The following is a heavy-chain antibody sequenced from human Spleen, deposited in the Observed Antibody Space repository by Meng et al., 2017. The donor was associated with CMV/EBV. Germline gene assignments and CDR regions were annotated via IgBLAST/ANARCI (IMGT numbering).Heavy chain of an antibody. Sequence: NSGDSFSSNGVACYWIRQSPSRGLEWLGRTYYRSKWYNDYAISVKSRITINPDTSKNQFSLQLTSVTPGDTAVYYCARGRVGAVDSWGQGTLVTVSS. D-gene: IGHD3-16*01. J-gene: IGHJ5*01. CDR3: ARGRVGAVDS. CDR1: GDSFSSNGVA. CDR2: TYYRSKWYN. V-gene: IGHV6-1*01.